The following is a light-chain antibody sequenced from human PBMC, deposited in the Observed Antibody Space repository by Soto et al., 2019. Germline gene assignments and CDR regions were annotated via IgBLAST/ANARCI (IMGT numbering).Light chain of an antibody. Sequence: DIKMTQSPSTLSASVGDRVTITFRASQSISSWLAWYQQKPGKAPKLLIYQASSLQSGVPSRFSGSGSETEFTLTISSLLPDDFATYFCQQYKSYFRTFGQGTKVDIK. V-gene: IGKV1-5*03. CDR1: QSISSW. CDR2: QAS. CDR3: QQYKSYFRT. J-gene: IGKJ1*01.